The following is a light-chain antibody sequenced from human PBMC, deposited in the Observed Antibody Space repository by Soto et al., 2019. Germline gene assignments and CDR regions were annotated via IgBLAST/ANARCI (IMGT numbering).Light chain of an antibody. V-gene: IGLV2-14*03. CDR2: DVS. CDR1: SSDVGGSNY. CDR3: CSYTSSTV. J-gene: IGLJ2*01. Sequence: QSALTQPASVSGSPGQSVTISCTGTSSDVGGSNYVSWYQQHPGKAPKLMIYDVSDRPSGVSNRFSGSKSGNTASLTISGLQAEDEADYYCCSYTSSTVFGGGTKLTVL.